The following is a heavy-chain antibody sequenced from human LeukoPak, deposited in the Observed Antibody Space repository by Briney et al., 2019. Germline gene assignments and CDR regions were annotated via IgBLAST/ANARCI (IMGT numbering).Heavy chain of an antibody. Sequence: GGSLRLSCAASGFTLSNAWMSGVLQAPGKGLEWVGRIKSKTDGGTTDYAAPVKGRFTISRDDSKNTLYLQMNSLKTEDTAVYYCTTEDDGSGSYHDYWGQGTLVTVSS. D-gene: IGHD3-10*01. CDR2: IKSKTDGGTT. CDR1: GFTLSNAW. J-gene: IGHJ4*02. V-gene: IGHV3-15*01. CDR3: TTEDDGSGSYHDY.